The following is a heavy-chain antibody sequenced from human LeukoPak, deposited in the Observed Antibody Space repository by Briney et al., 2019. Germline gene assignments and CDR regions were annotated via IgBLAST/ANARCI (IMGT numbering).Heavy chain of an antibody. D-gene: IGHD2-8*01. V-gene: IGHV4-39*01. CDR2: VYYSGST. J-gene: IGHJ5*02. CDR3: ARASFNVVFGNWFDR. Sequence: PSETLSLTRTVSSGSIGSSSNYWGWIRPAPGEGLEWIGNVYYSGSTFYNPSLNSRVTISVDPSKNPFSLKLRSVTAADTAIYYCARASFNVVFGNWFDRWGQGTLVTVSS. CDR1: SGSIGSSSNY.